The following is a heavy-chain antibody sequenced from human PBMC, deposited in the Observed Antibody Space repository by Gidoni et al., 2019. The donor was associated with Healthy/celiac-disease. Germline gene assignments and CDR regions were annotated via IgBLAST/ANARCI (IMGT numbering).Heavy chain of an antibody. Sequence: EVQLVESGGGLVQPGGSLRLSCAASGFTVSSNYRSWVRQAPGKGLEWVSVIYSGGSTYYADSVKGRFTISRDNSKNTLYLQMNSLRAEDTAVYYCARSRDYDTHAFDIWGQGTMVTVSS. J-gene: IGHJ3*02. CDR2: IYSGGST. D-gene: IGHD3-22*01. CDR1: GFTVSSNY. CDR3: ARSRDYDTHAFDI. V-gene: IGHV3-66*01.